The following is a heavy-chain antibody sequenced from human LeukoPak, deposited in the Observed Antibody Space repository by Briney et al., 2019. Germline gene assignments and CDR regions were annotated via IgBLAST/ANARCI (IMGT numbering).Heavy chain of an antibody. J-gene: IGHJ5*02. CDR2: INIGGTNT. CDR3: ATDDAGFDT. Sequence: GGSLRLSCAASVFTFSDYYMSWIRQAPGKGLEWLSYINIGGTNTHYADSVKGRFTISKDNAKKSLYLEMTNLRDEDTAVYYCATDDAGFDTWGQGVLVTVSS. CDR1: VFTFSDYY. V-gene: IGHV3-11*01.